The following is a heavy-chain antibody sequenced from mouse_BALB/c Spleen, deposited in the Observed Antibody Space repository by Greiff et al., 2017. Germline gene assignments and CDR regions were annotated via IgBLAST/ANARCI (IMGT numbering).Heavy chain of an antibody. CDR1: GFSLTSYG. D-gene: IGHD4-1*01. J-gene: IGHJ4*01. CDR2: IWSGGST. V-gene: IGHV2-2*02. CDR3: ARLGITYYAMDY. Sequence: VQLVESGPGLVQPSQSLSITCTVSGFSLTSYGVHWVRQSPGKGLEWLGVIWSGGSTDYNAAFISRLSISKDNSKSQVFFKMNSPQANDTAIYYCARLGITYYAMDYWGQGTSVTVSS.